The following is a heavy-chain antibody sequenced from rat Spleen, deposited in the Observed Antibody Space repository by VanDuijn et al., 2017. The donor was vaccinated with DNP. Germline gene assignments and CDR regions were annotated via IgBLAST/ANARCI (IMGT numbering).Heavy chain of an antibody. CDR1: GFTFSNYY. J-gene: IGHJ1*01. Sequence: EVQLVESGGGLVQPGRSLKLSCAASGFTFSNYYMAWVRQAPKKGLEWVATISTSGSRTYYPDSVKGRFTISRDNAKSSLYLQMNSLKSEDTATYYCARPSQDGYFDFWGPRTMVTVSS. CDR3: ARPSQDGYFDF. V-gene: IGHV5-25*01. CDR2: ISTSGSRT.